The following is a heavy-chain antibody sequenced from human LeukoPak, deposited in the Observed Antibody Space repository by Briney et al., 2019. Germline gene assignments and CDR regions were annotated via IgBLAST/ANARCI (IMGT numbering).Heavy chain of an antibody. CDR2: ITSSSNYI. J-gene: IGHJ4*02. CDR3: AREIRSGWHYFDY. D-gene: IGHD6-19*01. V-gene: IGHV3-21*03. CDR1: GFTFSGYY. Sequence: GGSLRLSCAASGFTFSGYYMNWVRQAPGKGLEWVSSITSSSNYIYYADSMKGRFTISRDNAKNSLYLQMNSLRAEDTAVYYCAREIRSGWHYFDYWGQGTLVTVSS.